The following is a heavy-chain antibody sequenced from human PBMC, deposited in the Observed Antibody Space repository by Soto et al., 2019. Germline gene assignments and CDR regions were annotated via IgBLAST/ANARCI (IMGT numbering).Heavy chain of an antibody. D-gene: IGHD3-16*01. CDR2: INWKSDI. CDR3: AISQHRGGRTTFIS. CDR1: GFTFDDNA. Sequence: SLRLSCAVSGFTFDDNAMHWGRQAPEKGLEWVSGINWKSDIGSADSVKGRFTISRDNAENSLYLQMNSLRAEDTALYYCAISQHRGGRTTFISWGQGTQVTVSS. J-gene: IGHJ5*02. V-gene: IGHV3-9*01.